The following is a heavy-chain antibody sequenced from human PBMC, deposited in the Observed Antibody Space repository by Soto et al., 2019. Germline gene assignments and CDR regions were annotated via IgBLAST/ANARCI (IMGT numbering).Heavy chain of an antibody. Sequence: PLETLSLTCLVSGGSMSGYYCSWIRQAPGKGLEWIGYVYYTGSTNYNPSLQSRVTISVDTSNKQFSLSLRLVAAADTAVYFCARSIAVPSSHIDHWGQGIRVTVSS. CDR1: GGSMSGYY. V-gene: IGHV4-59*01. J-gene: IGHJ4*02. CDR3: ARSIAVPSSHIDH. CDR2: VYYTGST. D-gene: IGHD6-6*01.